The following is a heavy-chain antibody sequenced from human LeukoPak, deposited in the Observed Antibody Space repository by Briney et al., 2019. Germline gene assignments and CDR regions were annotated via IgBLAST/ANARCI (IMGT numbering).Heavy chain of an antibody. Sequence: QAGGSLRLSCAASGFTFSTYGMNWVRQAPGKGLEWVSGISGSDGTTDYADSVKGRFTISRDNSKNTLFLQMNSLRAEDTAVYYCAPESLRYFDWLQIDYWGQGTLVTVSS. CDR2: ISGSDGTT. CDR3: APESLRYFDWLQIDY. CDR1: GFTFSTYG. J-gene: IGHJ4*02. V-gene: IGHV3-23*01. D-gene: IGHD3-9*01.